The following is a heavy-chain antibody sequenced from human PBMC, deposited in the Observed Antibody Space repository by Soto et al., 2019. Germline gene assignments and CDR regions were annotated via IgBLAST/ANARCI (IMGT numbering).Heavy chain of an antibody. V-gene: IGHV3-30*03. CDR1: GFTFSSYG. CDR3: VGGYYFGDY. CDR2: ISSDGSNK. D-gene: IGHD3-22*01. J-gene: IGHJ4*02. Sequence: QVQLVESGGGVVQPGRSLRLSCAASGFTFSSYGVYWVRQAPGKGLEWVAVISSDGSNKYYADSVKGRFTISRDNSKNTLYLQMNSLRPEDTAVYYCVGGYYFGDYWGQGTLVTVSS.